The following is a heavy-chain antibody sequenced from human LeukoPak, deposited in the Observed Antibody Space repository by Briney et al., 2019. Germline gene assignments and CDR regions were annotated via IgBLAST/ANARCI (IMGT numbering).Heavy chain of an antibody. J-gene: IGHJ4*02. Sequence: GGSLRLSCAASGFTFNNYSMNWVRQAAGEGLEWVLFITSSSSTVYYADSMKGRFTISRDNSKNTLYLQMNSLRAEDTAVYYCAKAYSSSGNDKSYYFDYWGQGTLVTVSS. CDR2: ITSSSSTV. V-gene: IGHV3-48*01. D-gene: IGHD6-13*01. CDR1: GFTFNNYS. CDR3: AKAYSSSGNDKSYYFDY.